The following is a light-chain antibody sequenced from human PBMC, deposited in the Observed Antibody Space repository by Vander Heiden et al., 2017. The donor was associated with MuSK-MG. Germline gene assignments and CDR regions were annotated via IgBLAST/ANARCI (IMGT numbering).Light chain of an antibody. CDR3: QQSYTMPIT. V-gene: IGKV1-39*01. Sequence: VQTTQSPSSLSAFVGDRVTITCRTSQIISTHLNWYQQKPGKAPNLLIYSASILQRGVPSRFSGSGSGTDFTLTISSLQAEDFGSYYCQQSYTMPITFGPGTRLVI. J-gene: IGKJ5*01. CDR2: SAS. CDR1: QIISTH.